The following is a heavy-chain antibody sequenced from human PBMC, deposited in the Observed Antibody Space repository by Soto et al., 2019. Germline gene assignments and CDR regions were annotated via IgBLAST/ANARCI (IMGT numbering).Heavy chain of an antibody. CDR2: ISYDGSDK. Sequence: GGSLRLSCTVSGFTFNNSGMHWFRQAPGKGLEWMAVISYDGSDKYYADSVKGRVIISRDNSKNTLNLEMNSLRAEDTAIYYCVKDRVPGAYGNYYGMDVWGQGTTVTVSS. CDR1: GFTFNNSG. J-gene: IGHJ6*02. V-gene: IGHV3-30*18. CDR3: VKDRVPGAYGNYYGMDV. D-gene: IGHD5-12*01.